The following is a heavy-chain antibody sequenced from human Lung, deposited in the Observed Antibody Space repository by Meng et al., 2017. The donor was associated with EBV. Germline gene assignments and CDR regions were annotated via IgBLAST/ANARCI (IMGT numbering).Heavy chain of an antibody. V-gene: IGHV1-69*01. D-gene: IGHD2/OR15-2a*01. Sequence: QVQSGQAGVGVKRTGSSVKVSCKASGGTCSKYPINWLRQAPGQGLEWMAEIHPKFATTNFAQNFQGRVTLSADESSTTVYMELTSLRSEDTAVYSCAQQLLPMGAFFQHWGQGTLVTVSS. J-gene: IGHJ1*01. CDR2: IHPKFATT. CDR3: AQQLLPMGAFFQH. CDR1: GGTCSKYP.